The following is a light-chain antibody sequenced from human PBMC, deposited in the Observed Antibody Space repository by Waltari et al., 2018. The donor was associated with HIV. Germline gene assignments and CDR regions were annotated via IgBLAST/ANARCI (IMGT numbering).Light chain of an antibody. Sequence: QSVLTQPASVSGSPGQSITISCTGTNSDVGGYGYVSWYQQHPGKPPKLLSYAVTHRPSGISSRFSGSKSGNTASMTISGLQAEDEADYYCSSYTATTAILFGGGTKVTVL. CDR2: AVT. CDR3: SSYTATTAIL. CDR1: NSDVGGYGY. J-gene: IGLJ3*02. V-gene: IGLV2-14*01.